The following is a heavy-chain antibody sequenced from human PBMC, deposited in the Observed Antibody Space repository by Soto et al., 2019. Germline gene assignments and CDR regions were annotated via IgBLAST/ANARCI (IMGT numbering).Heavy chain of an antibody. D-gene: IGHD2-21*01. CDR1: GGSISSYY. CDR3: ARDLWSYCGVAYNPLDS. Sequence: SETLSLTCTVSGGSISSYYWSWIRQPPGKGLEWIGYIYYSGSTSYNPSLKSRVTISVDTSKNQFSLKLSSVTAADTAVYYCARDLWSYCGVAYNPLDSWRQGPTITVS. CDR2: IYYSGST. J-gene: IGHJ6*02. V-gene: IGHV4-59*01.